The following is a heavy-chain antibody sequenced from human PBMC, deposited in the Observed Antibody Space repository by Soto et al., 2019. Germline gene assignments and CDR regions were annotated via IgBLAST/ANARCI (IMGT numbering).Heavy chain of an antibody. J-gene: IGHJ6*02. CDR1: GFTFSSFA. CDR3: ANGLASSSRSPHYYGMDV. D-gene: IGHD6-6*01. Sequence: EVQLLESGGGLVQPGGSLRLSCAASGFTFSSFAMSWVRQAPGKGLDWVSTLSVSGCATYYAESVKGRITISRDNSNNTLYLQMNSLRADDAAVYYCANGLASSSRSPHYYGMDVWGQGTTVTVS. CDR2: LSVSGCAT. V-gene: IGHV3-23*01.